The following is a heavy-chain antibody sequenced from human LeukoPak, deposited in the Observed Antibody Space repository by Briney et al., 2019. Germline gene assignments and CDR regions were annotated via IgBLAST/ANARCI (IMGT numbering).Heavy chain of an antibody. CDR2: IYHSGST. J-gene: IGHJ3*02. Sequence: SGTLSLTCAVSGGSISSSNWWSWVRQPPGKGLEWIGEIYHSGSTDYNPSLKSRVTISVDKSKNQFSLKLSSVTAADTAVYYCARDARGPSYYYDSSGNYSHVFDIWGQGTMVTVSS. CDR1: GGSISSSNW. V-gene: IGHV4-4*02. D-gene: IGHD3-22*01. CDR3: ARDARGPSYYYDSSGNYSHVFDI.